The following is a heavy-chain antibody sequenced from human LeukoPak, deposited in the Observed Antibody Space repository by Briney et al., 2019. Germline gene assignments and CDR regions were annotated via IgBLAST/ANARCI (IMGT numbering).Heavy chain of an antibody. Sequence: GASVKVSCKASGYTFTSYGISWVRQAPGQGLEWMGWISAYNGNTNYAQKLQGRVTMTTDTSTSTAYMELRSLRSDDTAVYYCAREPNNFDWLLYRPNDWFNPWGQGTLVTVSS. CDR3: AREPNNFDWLLYRPNDWFNP. D-gene: IGHD3-9*01. J-gene: IGHJ5*02. CDR2: ISAYNGNT. CDR1: GYTFTSYG. V-gene: IGHV1-18*01.